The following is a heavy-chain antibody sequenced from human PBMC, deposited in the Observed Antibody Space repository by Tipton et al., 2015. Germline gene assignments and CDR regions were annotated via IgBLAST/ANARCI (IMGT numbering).Heavy chain of an antibody. V-gene: IGHV4-39*07. Sequence: TLSLTCTVSGGSLNSNTFYWSWIRQTPGKGLEWIGEINHGGSSNYKTSLNSRVSVSVDTSKNQFSLRVSSVTAADTAVYYCARGAGNSSTWDFDYWGQGSLVTVSS. CDR1: GGSLNSNTFY. CDR3: ARGAGNSSTWDFDY. J-gene: IGHJ4*02. CDR2: INHGGSS. D-gene: IGHD6-13*01.